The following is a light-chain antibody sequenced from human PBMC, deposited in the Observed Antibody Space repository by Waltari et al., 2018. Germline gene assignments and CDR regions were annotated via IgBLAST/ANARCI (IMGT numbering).Light chain of an antibody. J-gene: IGLJ1*01. CDR3: AAWDDSLKGYV. CDR1: TSNIGSNT. Sequence: QSVLTQPPSASGTPGQRVTISCSGSTSNIGSNTVTWYQQVPGTAPKLLIYTNNQRPSGVPYRFSGSKSGTSASLAISGLQSEDEADYYCAAWDDSLKGYVFGPGTKVTVL. V-gene: IGLV1-44*01. CDR2: TNN.